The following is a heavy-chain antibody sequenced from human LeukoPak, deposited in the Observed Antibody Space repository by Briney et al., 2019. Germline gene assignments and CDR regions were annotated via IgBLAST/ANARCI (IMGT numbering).Heavy chain of an antibody. V-gene: IGHV1-69*13. Sequence: GASVKVSCKASGGTFSSYAISWVRQAPGQGLEWMGGIIPIFGTANYAQKFQGRVTITADESTSTAYMELSSLGSEDTAVYYCARDGRTTVSPRGYYYYYYYMDVWGKGTTVTVSS. CDR1: GGTFSSYA. CDR3: ARDGRTTVSPRGYYYYYYYMDV. D-gene: IGHD4-11*01. J-gene: IGHJ6*03. CDR2: IIPIFGTA.